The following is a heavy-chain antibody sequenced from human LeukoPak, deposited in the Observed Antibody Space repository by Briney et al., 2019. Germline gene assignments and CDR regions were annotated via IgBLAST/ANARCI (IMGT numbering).Heavy chain of an antibody. J-gene: IGHJ4*02. D-gene: IGHD1-14*01. CDR1: GYTFTSCY. Sequence: ASVKVSCKASGYTFTSCYIHWVRQAPGQGLEWMGIISPSGGSTTYAQKFQGRVTMARDTATGTVYMELSSLRSEDTAVYYCARAPPGLGFDYWGQGTLVTVSS. V-gene: IGHV1-46*01. CDR3: ARAPPGLGFDY. CDR2: ISPSGGST.